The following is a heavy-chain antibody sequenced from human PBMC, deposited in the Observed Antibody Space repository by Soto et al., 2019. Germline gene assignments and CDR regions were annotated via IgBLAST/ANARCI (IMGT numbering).Heavy chain of an antibody. V-gene: IGHV3-33*01. Sequence: PGGALRLSCVASGFTFRNYGMHWVRQAPGKGLEWVAVIWYDGSKKYYADSVKGRFTISRDNSKNTLYLQMNSLRAEDTAVYYRARGLYDSSGYPDYWGQGT. D-gene: IGHD3-22*01. J-gene: IGHJ4*02. CDR1: GFTFRNYG. CDR2: IWYDGSKK. CDR3: ARGLYDSSGYPDY.